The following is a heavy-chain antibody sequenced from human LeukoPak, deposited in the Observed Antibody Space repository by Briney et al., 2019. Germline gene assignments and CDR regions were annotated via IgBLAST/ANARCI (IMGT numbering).Heavy chain of an antibody. CDR2: NNPNSGGT. D-gene: IGHD2-21*01. CDR1: GYTFTGHY. J-gene: IGHJ6*02. Sequence: ASVKVSCKASGYTFTGHYMHWVRQAPGQGLEWMGRNNPNSGGTNYAQKFQGRVTMTRDTSISTAYMELSRLRSDDTAVYYCARFLFFGRRAGMDVWGQGTTVTVSS. V-gene: IGHV1-2*06. CDR3: ARFLFFGRRAGMDV.